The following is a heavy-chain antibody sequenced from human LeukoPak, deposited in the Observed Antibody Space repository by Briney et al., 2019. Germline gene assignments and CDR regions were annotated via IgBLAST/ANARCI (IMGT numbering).Heavy chain of an antibody. J-gene: IGHJ4*02. V-gene: IGHV4-34*01. CDR3: ARLPPQYVFFDF. CDR2: INHSGRT. D-gene: IGHD4-11*01. Sequence: SETLSLTCAVYGGSFSAYYWGWIRQPPGQGLEWIGEINHSGRTNYNPSLKSRVTISVDMSKNQISLRLSSVTAADTAVYFCARLPPQYVFFDFWGQGTLVTVSS. CDR1: GGSFSAYY.